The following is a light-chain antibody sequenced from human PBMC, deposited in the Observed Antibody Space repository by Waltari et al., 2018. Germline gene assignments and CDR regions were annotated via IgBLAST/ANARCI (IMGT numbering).Light chain of an antibody. Sequence: DIQMTQSPSFLSASVGDRVTITCRASPGISSYLAWYQQETGKAPKLLISSASTLQSGVPSRFSGSGSGTAFTLTISSLQPEDFAAYYCQQLHTYPYTFGQGTKVEIK. CDR2: SAS. J-gene: IGKJ2*01. V-gene: IGKV1-9*01. CDR3: QQLHTYPYT. CDR1: PGISSY.